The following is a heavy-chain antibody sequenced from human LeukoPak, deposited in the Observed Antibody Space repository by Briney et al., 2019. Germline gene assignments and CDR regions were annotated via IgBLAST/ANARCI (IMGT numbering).Heavy chain of an antibody. CDR2: IYYSGST. Sequence: SETLSLTCTVSGGSISSYYWSWIRQPPGKGLEWIGYIYYSGSTNYNPSLKSRVTISVDTSKNQFSLKLSSVTAADTAVYYCASSYSSGWYSEYNWFDPWGQGTLVTVSS. J-gene: IGHJ5*02. CDR1: GGSISSYY. CDR3: ASSYSSGWYSEYNWFDP. V-gene: IGHV4-59*01. D-gene: IGHD6-19*01.